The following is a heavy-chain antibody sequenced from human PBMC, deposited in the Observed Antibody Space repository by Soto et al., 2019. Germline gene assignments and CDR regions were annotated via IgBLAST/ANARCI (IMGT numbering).Heavy chain of an antibody. D-gene: IGHD2-21*01. CDR3: ARDPSAGDTAGY. J-gene: IGHJ4*02. V-gene: IGHV1-69*08. Sequence: QVQLVQSGAEVKKPGSSVKVSCKASGGTFSSYTISWVRQAPGQGLEWMGRIIPILGIANYAQKFQGRVTITADKSTSTAYMERSCLRSAATAVYFCARDPSAGDTAGYLGPGTLVTVSS. CDR2: IIPILGIA. CDR1: GGTFSSYT.